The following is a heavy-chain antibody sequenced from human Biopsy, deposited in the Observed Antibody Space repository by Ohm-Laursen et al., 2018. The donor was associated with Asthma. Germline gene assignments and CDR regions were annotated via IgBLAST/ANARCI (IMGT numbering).Heavy chain of an antibody. CDR3: AKDRDYDILTGPPGFDY. J-gene: IGHJ4*02. CDR2: ISGSGVST. CDR1: GFTFSSYA. Sequence: SLRLSCTASGFTFSSYAMSWVRQAPGKGLEWVPAISGSGVSTYYADSVKGRFTISRDNSKNTLYLQMNSLRAEDTAVYYCAKDRDYDILTGPPGFDYWGQGTLVTVSS. D-gene: IGHD3-9*01. V-gene: IGHV3-23*01.